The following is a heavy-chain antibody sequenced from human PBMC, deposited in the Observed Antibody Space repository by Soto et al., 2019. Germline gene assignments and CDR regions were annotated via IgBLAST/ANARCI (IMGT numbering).Heavy chain of an antibody. J-gene: IGHJ6*02. CDR3: ARGYYGSGSYYNSPSYYGMDV. CDR1: GFTFSSYA. Sequence: GGSLRLSCAASGFTFSSYAMHWVRQAPGKGLEWVAVISYDGSNKYYADSVEGRFTISRDNSKNTLYLQMNSLRAEDTAVYYCARGYYGSGSYYNSPSYYGMDVWGQGTTVTVSS. CDR2: ISYDGSNK. V-gene: IGHV3-30-3*01. D-gene: IGHD3-10*01.